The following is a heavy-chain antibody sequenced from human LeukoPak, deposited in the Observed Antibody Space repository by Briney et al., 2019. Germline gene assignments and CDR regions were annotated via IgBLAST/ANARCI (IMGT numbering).Heavy chain of an antibody. Sequence: GGSLRLSCSASGFTFSSYEMNWVRQAPGKGLEWVSYISSSSYTIYYADSVKGRFTISRDNAKNSLYLQMNSLRAEDTAVYYCARDPEDYFDYWGQGTLVTVSS. CDR3: ARDPEDYFDY. J-gene: IGHJ4*02. CDR1: GFTFSSYE. V-gene: IGHV3-48*01. CDR2: ISSSSYTI.